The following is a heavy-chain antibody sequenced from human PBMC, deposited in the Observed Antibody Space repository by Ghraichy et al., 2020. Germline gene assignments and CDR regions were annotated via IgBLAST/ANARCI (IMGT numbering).Heavy chain of an antibody. Sequence: SETLSLTCAVSGGSISSGGYSWSWIRQPPGKGLEWIGYIYHSGSTYYNPSLKSRVTISVDRSKNQFSLKLSSVTAADTAVYYCARNRYSYGEFDYWGQGTLVTVSS. D-gene: IGHD5-18*01. CDR1: GGSISSGGYS. CDR3: ARNRYSYGEFDY. V-gene: IGHV4-30-2*01. CDR2: IYHSGST. J-gene: IGHJ4*02.